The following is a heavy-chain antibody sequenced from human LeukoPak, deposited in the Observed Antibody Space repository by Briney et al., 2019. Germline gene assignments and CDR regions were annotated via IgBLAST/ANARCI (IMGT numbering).Heavy chain of an antibody. CDR2: INHSGST. J-gene: IGHJ4*02. CDR3: ARGRANFD. D-gene: IGHD3-9*01. Sequence: PSETLSLTCAVYGGSFSGYYWSWIRQPPGKGLEWIGEINHSGSTNYNPSLKSRLTISLDTSKNQFSLKLSSVTAADTAVYYCARGRANFDWGQGTLVTVSS. CDR1: GGSFSGYY. V-gene: IGHV4-34*01.